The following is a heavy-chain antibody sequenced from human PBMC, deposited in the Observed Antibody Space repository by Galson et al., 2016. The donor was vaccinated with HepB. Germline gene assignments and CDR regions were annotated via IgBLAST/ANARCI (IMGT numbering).Heavy chain of an antibody. D-gene: IGHD2-2*01. CDR1: GFTFSNYA. Sequence: FLRLSCAASGFTFSNYAMSWVRQAPGKGLEWVSSISGSGDTTYDADAVRGRFTISRDNSRNTLSPQMDSLRAEDSAIYYCAKGNIVQVPAAPYAWGQGALVTVSS. CDR2: ISGSGDTT. CDR3: AKGNIVQVPAAPYA. J-gene: IGHJ5*02. V-gene: IGHV3-23*01.